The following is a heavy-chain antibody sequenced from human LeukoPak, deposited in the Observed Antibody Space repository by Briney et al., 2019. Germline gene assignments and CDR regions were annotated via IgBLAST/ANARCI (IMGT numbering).Heavy chain of an antibody. Sequence: GGSLRLSCAASGFTFSNYAMTWVRQAPGRGLECVSVISASGSNTYYADSVKGRFTISRDNSKNMVFLQMKSLRAEDTAVYYCAKEVGTGTTPSDYWGQGTLVTVSS. CDR3: AKEVGTGTTPSDY. CDR1: GFTFSNYA. V-gene: IGHV3-23*01. J-gene: IGHJ4*02. CDR2: ISASGSNT. D-gene: IGHD1-1*01.